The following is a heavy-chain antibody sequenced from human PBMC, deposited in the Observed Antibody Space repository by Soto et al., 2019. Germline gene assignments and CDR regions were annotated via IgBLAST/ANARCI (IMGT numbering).Heavy chain of an antibody. CDR1: GGSIDTYY. CDR2: IYYTGST. J-gene: IGHJ4*02. D-gene: IGHD3-10*01. V-gene: IGHV4-59*08. Sequence: SETLSLTCSVSGGSIDTYYWTWIRQPPGKGLEWIGYIYYTGSTNYNPSLKSRVTMSVDTSLKQFSLKVSSVTAADTAVYYCARQYELRLDNWGQGTLVTVSS. CDR3: ARQYELRLDN.